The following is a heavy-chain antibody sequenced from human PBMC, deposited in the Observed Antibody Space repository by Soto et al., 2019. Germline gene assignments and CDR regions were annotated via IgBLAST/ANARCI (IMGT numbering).Heavy chain of an antibody. D-gene: IGHD6-19*01. J-gene: IGHJ4*02. Sequence: SETLSLTCTVSGGSISSYYWSWIRQPPGKGLEWIGYIYYSGSTNYNPSLKSRVTISVDTSKNQFSLKLSSVTAADTAVYYCASMYSSGWYDDYYFDYWGQGTLVTVSS. CDR3: ASMYSSGWYDDYYFDY. CDR2: IYYSGST. CDR1: GGSISSYY. V-gene: IGHV4-59*01.